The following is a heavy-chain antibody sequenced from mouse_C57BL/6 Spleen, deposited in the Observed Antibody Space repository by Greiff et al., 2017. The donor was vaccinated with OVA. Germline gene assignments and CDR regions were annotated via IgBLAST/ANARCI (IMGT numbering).Heavy chain of an antibody. V-gene: IGHV1-82*01. CDR1: GYAFSSSW. CDR2: IYPGDGDT. Sequence: QVQLQQSGPELVKPGASVKISCKASGYAFSSSWMNWVKQRPGKGLEWIGRIYPGDGDTNYNGKFKGKATLTADKSSSTAYMQLSSLTSEDSAVYFCANGEMGFANWGQGTLVTVSA. CDR3: ANGEMGFAN. J-gene: IGHJ3*01.